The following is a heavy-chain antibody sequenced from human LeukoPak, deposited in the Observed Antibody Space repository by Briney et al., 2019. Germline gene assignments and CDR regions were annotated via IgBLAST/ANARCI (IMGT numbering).Heavy chain of an antibody. CDR1: GFTFSSYE. CDR2: ISSSGSTI. D-gene: IGHD3-10*01. J-gene: IGHJ3*02. V-gene: IGHV3-48*03. CDR3: ARGEFLNDAFDI. Sequence: GGSLRLSCAASGFTFSSYEMNWVRQAPGKGLEWVSYISSSGSTIYYADSVKGRFTISRDNAKNSLYLQMNSLRAEDTAVYYCARGEFLNDAFDIWGQGTMVTVSS.